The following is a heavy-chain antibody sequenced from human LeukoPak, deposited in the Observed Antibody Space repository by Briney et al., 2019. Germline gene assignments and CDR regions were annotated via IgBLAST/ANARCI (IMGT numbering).Heavy chain of an antibody. CDR1: GFNFNDSA. J-gene: IGHJ4*02. V-gene: IGHV3-9*01. D-gene: IGHD3-22*01. CDR3: AKGKYYFDISGYYLDY. Sequence: GRSLRLSCAASGFNFNDSAMHWVRQVPGKGLDWVSIISWDSGSIVYADSVKGRFTISRDNAKYSLYLQMNSLRPEDTALYYCAKGKYYFDISGYYLDYWGQGTLVTVSS. CDR2: ISWDSGSI.